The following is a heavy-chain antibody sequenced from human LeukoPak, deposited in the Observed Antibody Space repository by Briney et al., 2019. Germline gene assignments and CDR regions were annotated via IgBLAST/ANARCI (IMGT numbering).Heavy chain of an antibody. D-gene: IGHD6-13*01. Sequence: PGGSLRLSCAASGFTFSSYSMNWVRQAPGKGLEWVSYISSSSSTIYYADSVKGRFTISRDNAKNSLYLQMNSLRAEDTAVYYCAREGSSSWYGTKPYYFDYWGQGTLVTVSS. V-gene: IGHV3-48*01. J-gene: IGHJ4*02. CDR3: AREGSSSWYGTKPYYFDY. CDR1: GFTFSSYS. CDR2: ISSSSSTI.